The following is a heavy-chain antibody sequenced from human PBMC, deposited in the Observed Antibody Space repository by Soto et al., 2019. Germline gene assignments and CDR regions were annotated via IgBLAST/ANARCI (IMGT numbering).Heavy chain of an antibody. V-gene: IGHV3-23*01. CDR1: VCTLSTYC. J-gene: IGHJ5*02. D-gene: IGHD2-21*02. Sequence: TERSWRLCWTASVCTLSTYCKIVFRLPPGKGLEWVSAISGSGGSTYYADSVKGRFTISRDNSKNTLYLQMNSLRAEDTAVYYCARFERYGDGRGRPDPLARG. CDR2: ISGSGGST. CDR3: ARFERYGDGRGRPDP.